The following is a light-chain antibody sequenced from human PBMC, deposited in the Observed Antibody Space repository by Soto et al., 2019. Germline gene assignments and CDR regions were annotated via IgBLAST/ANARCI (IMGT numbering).Light chain of an antibody. CDR2: KAS. V-gene: IGKV1-5*03. Sequence: DIQMTQSPSALSGSVGDRVTITCRASQTISSWLAWYQQKPGKAPKLLIYKASTLKSGVPSRFSGSGSGTEFTLTISSLQPEDFATYYCLQHNSYPPAFGQGTKVDIK. CDR3: LQHNSYPPA. J-gene: IGKJ1*01. CDR1: QTISSW.